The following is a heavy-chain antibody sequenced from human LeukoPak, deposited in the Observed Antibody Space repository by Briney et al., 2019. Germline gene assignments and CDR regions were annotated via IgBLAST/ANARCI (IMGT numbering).Heavy chain of an antibody. D-gene: IGHD3-22*01. CDR3: AREAYYYDSSGQNTLGY. V-gene: IGHV4-4*07. CDR2: IYTSGST. CDR1: GGSISSNW. J-gene: IGHJ4*02. Sequence: SETLSLTCAVSGGSISSNWWSWIRQPAGKGLEWIGRIYTSGSTNYNPSLKSRVTMSVDTSKNQFSLKLSSVTAADTAVYYCAREAYYYDSSGQNTLGYWGQGTLVTVSS.